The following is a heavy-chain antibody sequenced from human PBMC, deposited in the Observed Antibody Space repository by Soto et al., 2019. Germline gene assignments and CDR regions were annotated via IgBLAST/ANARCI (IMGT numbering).Heavy chain of an antibody. CDR2: IIPIFGTA. V-gene: IGHV1-69*13. D-gene: IGHD3-3*01. CDR3: ARVAGYYDFWSGAPGSWFDP. J-gene: IGHJ5*02. Sequence: GPSVKVSCKASGGTFSSYAISWVRQAPGQGLEWMGGIIPIFGTANYAQKFQGRVTITADESTSTAYMELSSLRSEDTAVYYCARVAGYYDFWSGAPGSWFDPWGQGTLVTVSS. CDR1: GGTFSSYA.